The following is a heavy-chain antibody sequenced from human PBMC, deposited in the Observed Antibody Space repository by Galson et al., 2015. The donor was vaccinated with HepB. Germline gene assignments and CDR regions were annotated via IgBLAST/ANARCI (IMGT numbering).Heavy chain of an antibody. V-gene: IGHV1-69*13. J-gene: IGHJ4*02. CDR1: GGTFNSYT. CDR3: ATVGITGKFYYYLDH. CDR2: IIPVLGIT. D-gene: IGHD1-20*01. Sequence: SVKVSCKASGGTFNSYTSTWVRQAPGQGLEYMGGIIPVLGITHYAQKFQGRVTISADESTSTAYMELSSLRSEDTAVYYCATVGITGKFYYYLDHWGQGTLVTVSS.